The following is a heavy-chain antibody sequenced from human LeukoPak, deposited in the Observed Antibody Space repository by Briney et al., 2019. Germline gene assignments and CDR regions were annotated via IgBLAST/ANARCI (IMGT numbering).Heavy chain of an antibody. CDR2: IKRKADGGTT. CDR3: TTESSGWYAIGGY. Sequence: GGSLRLSCAAAGFTFSNAWMSWVRQAPGKGLEWVGRIKRKADGGTTDYAAPVKGRFTISRDDSKNTLYLEMNSLKTEDTAEYYCTTESSGWYAIGGYWGQGTLATVSS. D-gene: IGHD6-19*01. J-gene: IGHJ4*02. CDR1: GFTFSNAW. V-gene: IGHV3-15*01.